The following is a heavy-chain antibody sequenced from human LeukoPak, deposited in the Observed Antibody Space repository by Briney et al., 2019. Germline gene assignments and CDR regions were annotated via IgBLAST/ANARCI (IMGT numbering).Heavy chain of an antibody. CDR3: ARVTKSSGYYLDV. CDR2: IYYSGST. D-gene: IGHD3-22*01. Sequence: SSETLSLTCTVSGGSISSGSYYWGWIRQPPGKGLEWIGYIYYSGSTNYNPSLRSRVTISIDTSENQFSLKLSSVTAADTALYYCARVTKSSGYYLDVWGKGTTVTISS. V-gene: IGHV4-61*01. J-gene: IGHJ6*03. CDR1: GGSISSGSYY.